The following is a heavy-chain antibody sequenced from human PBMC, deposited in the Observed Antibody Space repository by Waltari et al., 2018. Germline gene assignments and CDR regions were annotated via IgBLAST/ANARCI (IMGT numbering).Heavy chain of an antibody. CDR2: IYYSGST. Sequence: QLQLQESGPGLVKPSETLSLTCTVSGGSISSSSYYWGWIRQPPGKGLEWIGSIYYSGSTYYNPSLKSRVTISVDTSKNQFSLKLSSVTAADTAVYYCARAGRGGDYFDYWGQGTLVTVSS. D-gene: IGHD4-17*01. CDR1: GGSISSSSYY. CDR3: ARAGRGGDYFDY. V-gene: IGHV4-39*07. J-gene: IGHJ4*02.